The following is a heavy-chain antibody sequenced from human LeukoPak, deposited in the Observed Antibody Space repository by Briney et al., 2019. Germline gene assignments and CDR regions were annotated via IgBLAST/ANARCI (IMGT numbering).Heavy chain of an antibody. D-gene: IGHD5-24*01. Sequence: SETLSLTCTVSGGSISSYYWSWIRQPPGKGLEWIGYIYYSGSTNYNPSLKSRVTISVDTSKNQFSLKLSSVTAADTAVYYCARDLVEMATKGPYYMDVWGKGTTVTVSS. CDR3: ARDLVEMATKGPYYMDV. CDR1: GGSISSYY. CDR2: IYYSGST. J-gene: IGHJ6*03. V-gene: IGHV4-59*12.